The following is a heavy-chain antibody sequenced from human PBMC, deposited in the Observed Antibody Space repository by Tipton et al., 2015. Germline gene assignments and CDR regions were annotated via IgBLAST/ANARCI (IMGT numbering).Heavy chain of an antibody. D-gene: IGHD3-10*01. Sequence: NLQGRVTMTTDTSTSTAYMELRSLRSDDTAVYYCARDRDYYSSGKWFDPWGQGTLVTVSS. J-gene: IGHJ5*02. CDR3: ARDRDYYSSGKWFDP. V-gene: IGHV1-18*01.